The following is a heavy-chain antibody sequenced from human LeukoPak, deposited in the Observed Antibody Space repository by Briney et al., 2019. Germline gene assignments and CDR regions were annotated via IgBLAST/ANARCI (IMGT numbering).Heavy chain of an antibody. CDR3: ARAAGWFDP. J-gene: IGHJ5*02. CDR1: GFTFSDYY. CDR2: ISSSSNNI. V-gene: IGHV3-11*01. Sequence: GGSLRLSCAASGFTFSDYYMTWIRQAPGKGLEWVSYISSSSNNIHYANSVRGRFTISRDNAKNSVYLQMNSLRAGDTAIYYCARAAGWFDPWGQGTLVTVSS.